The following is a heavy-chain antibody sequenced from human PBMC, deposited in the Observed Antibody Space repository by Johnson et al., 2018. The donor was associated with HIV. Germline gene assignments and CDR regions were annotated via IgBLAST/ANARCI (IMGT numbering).Heavy chain of an antibody. CDR1: GFTFSSYW. V-gene: IGHV3-7*01. J-gene: IGHJ3*02. CDR2: IKQDGSEK. D-gene: IGHD3-16*01. CDR3: ARDWGTRGWDDAFDI. Sequence: VQLVESGGGLVQPGGSLRLSCAASGFTFSSYWMSWVRQAPGKGLEWVANIKQDGSEKYYVDSVKGRFTISRDNAKNSLYLQMNSRRAEDTAVYYCARDWGTRGWDDAFDIWGQGTMVTVSS.